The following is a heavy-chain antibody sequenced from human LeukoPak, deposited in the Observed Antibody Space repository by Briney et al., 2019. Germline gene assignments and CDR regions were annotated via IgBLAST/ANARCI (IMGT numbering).Heavy chain of an antibody. CDR3: ARQYLSGHTDF. Sequence: GESLKISCTVSGYSFTSCWIGWVRQMPGKGLEWMGIINPGDSDTTYSPSFQGQVTISADKSISTAYLQWTSLKASDTAMYYCARQYLSGHTDFWGQGTLVTVSS. CDR1: GYSFTSCW. J-gene: IGHJ4*02. D-gene: IGHD6-19*01. CDR2: INPGDSDT. V-gene: IGHV5-51*01.